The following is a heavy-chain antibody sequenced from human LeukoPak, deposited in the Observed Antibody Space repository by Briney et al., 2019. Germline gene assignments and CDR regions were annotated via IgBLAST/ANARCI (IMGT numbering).Heavy chain of an antibody. Sequence: SVKVSCKASGGTFISYAISWVRQAPGQGREWMGGIIPIFGTANYAQKFQGRVTITADESTSTAYMELSSLRSEDTAVYYCARALTRYCSSTSCYLGYFDYWGQGTLVTVSS. CDR3: ARALTRYCSSTSCYLGYFDY. J-gene: IGHJ4*02. V-gene: IGHV1-69*01. CDR2: IIPIFGTA. CDR1: GGTFISYA. D-gene: IGHD2-2*01.